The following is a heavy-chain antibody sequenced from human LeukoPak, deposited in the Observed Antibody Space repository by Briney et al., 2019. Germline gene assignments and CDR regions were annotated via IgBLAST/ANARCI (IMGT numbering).Heavy chain of an antibody. Sequence: GGSLRLSCAASGFTFSGYSMNWVRQAPGKGLEWVSYIDSSSSTIYYADSVKGRFTISRDNAKNSLYLQMNSLRAEDTAVYYGAREVYSSGRADYWGQGTLATVSS. V-gene: IGHV3-48*04. J-gene: IGHJ4*02. CDR2: IDSSSSTI. D-gene: IGHD6-19*01. CDR1: GFTFSGYS. CDR3: AREVYSSGRADY.